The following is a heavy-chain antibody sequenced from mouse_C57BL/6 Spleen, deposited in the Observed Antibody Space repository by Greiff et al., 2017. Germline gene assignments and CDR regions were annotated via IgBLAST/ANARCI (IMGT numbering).Heavy chain of an antibody. CDR1: GYSITSGYY. Sequence: EVQLQQSGPGLVKPSQSLSLTCSVTGYSITSGYYWNWILQFPGNKLEWMGYISYDGSNNYNPSLKNRISITRDTSKNQFFLKLNSVTTEDTATYYCAREDGSSLYDFDYWGQGTTLTVSS. V-gene: IGHV3-6*01. J-gene: IGHJ2*01. D-gene: IGHD1-1*01. CDR2: ISYDGSN. CDR3: AREDGSSLYDFDY.